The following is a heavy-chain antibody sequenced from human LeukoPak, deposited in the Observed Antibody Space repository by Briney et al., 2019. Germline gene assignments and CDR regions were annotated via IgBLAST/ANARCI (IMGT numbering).Heavy chain of an antibody. J-gene: IGHJ4*02. CDR3: AKDFGIFGVVIWD. CDR1: EFDFSSHA. Sequence: GGSLRLSCAASEFDFSSHAMTWVRQAPGEGLEWVSAISISGSKTYYADSVKGRFTISRDNSKNTLYLQMNSLRAEDTAVYYCAKDFGIFGVVIWDWGQGTLVTVSS. CDR2: ISISGSKT. D-gene: IGHD3-3*01. V-gene: IGHV3-23*01.